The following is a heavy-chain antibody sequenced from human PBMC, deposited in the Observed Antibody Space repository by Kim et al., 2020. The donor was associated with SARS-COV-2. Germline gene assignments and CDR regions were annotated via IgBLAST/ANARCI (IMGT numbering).Heavy chain of an antibody. D-gene: IGHD3-22*01. CDR1: GFTFDQHW. Sequence: GGSLRLSCGASGFTFDQHWMNWVRQAPGKGLEWVANIRPDGGETNYVDSVEGRFTISRDNTKNSLFLQMNSLRADDTAVYYCVRDGGGFFYAGDFSDYWGQGTLVTVSS. CDR2: IRPDGGET. J-gene: IGHJ4*02. CDR3: VRDGGGFFYAGDFSDY. V-gene: IGHV3-7*01.